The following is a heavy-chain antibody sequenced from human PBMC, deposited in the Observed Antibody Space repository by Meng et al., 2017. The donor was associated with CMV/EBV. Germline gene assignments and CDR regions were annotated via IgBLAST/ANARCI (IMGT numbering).Heavy chain of an antibody. J-gene: IGHJ4*02. V-gene: IGHV3-23*01. CDR2: ISGSGGST. CDR3: AKGPISNLPYYFDY. D-gene: IGHD4/OR15-4a*01. CDR1: GFTFSSYA. Sequence: GESLKISCAASGFTFSSYAMSWVRQAPGKGLEWVSAISGSGGSTYYADSVKGRFTISRDNSKNTLYLQMNSLRAEDTAVYYCAKGPISNLPYYFDYWGQGTLVTVSS.